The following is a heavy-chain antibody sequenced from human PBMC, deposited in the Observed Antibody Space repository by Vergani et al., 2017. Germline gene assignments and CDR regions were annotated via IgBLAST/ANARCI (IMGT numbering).Heavy chain of an antibody. CDR3: ARGETQTDWFDP. V-gene: IGHV4-38-2*02. D-gene: IGHD1-26*01. Sequence: QVQLQESGPGLVKPSETLSLTCSVSGYSISRGYYWGWIRQPPGNGLEWIATVFHSGSAYYNPSLRRRVTISVETSKNQFSLRLTTLTAADTAVYYCARGETQTDWFDPWGQGTLVTVSS. J-gene: IGHJ5*02. CDR2: VFHSGSA. CDR1: GYSISRGYY.